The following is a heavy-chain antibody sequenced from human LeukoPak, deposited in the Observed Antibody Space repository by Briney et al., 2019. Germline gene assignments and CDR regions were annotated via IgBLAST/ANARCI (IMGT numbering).Heavy chain of an antibody. D-gene: IGHD3-10*01. J-gene: IGHJ4*02. CDR1: GFTFRTSG. Sequence: PGTSLRLSCATSGFTFRTSGVHWVRQAPGKGLEWVALMSSDGIKTYYGDSVRGRFTVSRDNSKDILYLQMDSLRSDDTAIYYCAKDHAGSGRAFEFWGQGTLVTVS. V-gene: IGHV3-30*16. CDR3: AKDHAGSGRAFEF. CDR2: MSSDGIKT.